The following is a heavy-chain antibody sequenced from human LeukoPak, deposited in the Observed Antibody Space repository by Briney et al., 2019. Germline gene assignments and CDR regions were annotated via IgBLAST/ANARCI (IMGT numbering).Heavy chain of an antibody. CDR3: AKEGPDPEGDAFDI. Sequence: GGSLRLSCAASGFTFDDYAMHWVRQAPGKGLEWVSGISWNSGSIGYADSVKGRFTISRDNAKNSLYLQMNSLRAEDTALYYCAKEGPDPEGDAFDIWGQGTMVTVSS. CDR1: GFTFDDYA. CDR2: ISWNSGSI. V-gene: IGHV3-9*01. J-gene: IGHJ3*02.